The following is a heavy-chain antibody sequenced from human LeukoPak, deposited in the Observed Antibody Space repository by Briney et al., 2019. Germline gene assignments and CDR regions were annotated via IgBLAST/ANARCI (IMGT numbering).Heavy chain of an antibody. D-gene: IGHD3-16*01. CDR3: ARGLWGGGNAYYMDV. CDR1: GGSISSGGYS. J-gene: IGHJ6*03. V-gene: IGHV4-30-4*07. Sequence: SQTLSLTCAVSGGSISSGGYSWSWIRQPPGKGLEWIGYIYYSGSTYYNPSLKSRVTISVDTSKNQFSLKLSSVTAADTAVYYCARGLWGGGNAYYMDVWGKGTTVAIFS. CDR2: IYYSGST.